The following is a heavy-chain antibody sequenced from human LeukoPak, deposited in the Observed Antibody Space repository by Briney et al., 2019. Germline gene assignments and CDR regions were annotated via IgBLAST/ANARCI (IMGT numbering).Heavy chain of an antibody. Sequence: SETLSLTCAVHGGSFSGYYWSWIRQPPGKGLEWIGEINHSGSTNYNPSLKSRVTISVDTSKNQFSLKLSSVTAADTAVYYCARGKGYYYYMDVWGKGTTVTVSS. V-gene: IGHV4-34*01. CDR3: ARGKGYYYYMDV. J-gene: IGHJ6*03. CDR1: GGSFSGYY. CDR2: INHSGST.